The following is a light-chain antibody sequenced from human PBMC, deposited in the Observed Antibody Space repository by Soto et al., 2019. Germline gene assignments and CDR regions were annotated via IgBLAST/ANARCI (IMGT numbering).Light chain of an antibody. Sequence: DIPMTQSPSDMSASVGDRVTITCRARQDISNYLAWFQQRPGKVPKRLIYAATTLESGFPSRFSGSGSGTEFTLTISSLQPEDFATYYCLQHKSYPRTFGQGTKVEIK. CDR2: AAT. V-gene: IGKV1-17*03. CDR1: QDISNY. J-gene: IGKJ1*01. CDR3: LQHKSYPRT.